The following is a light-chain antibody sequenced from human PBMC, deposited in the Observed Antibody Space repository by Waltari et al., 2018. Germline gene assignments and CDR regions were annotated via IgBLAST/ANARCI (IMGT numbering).Light chain of an antibody. CDR3: SSYAGTNHFVV. Sequence: QSALTQPPSASGSPGHSVTISCTGTSTDVGAFDYVSWYQQPPGKAPKVVISQVTKRPSGVPDPFSGSKSGNTAFLTVSGLQPEDEANYYCSSYAGTNHFVVFGGGAKLTVL. J-gene: IGLJ2*01. V-gene: IGLV2-8*01. CDR1: STDVGAFDY. CDR2: QVT.